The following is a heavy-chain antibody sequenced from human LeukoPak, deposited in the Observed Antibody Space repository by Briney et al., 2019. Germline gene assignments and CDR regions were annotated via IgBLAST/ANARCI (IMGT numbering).Heavy chain of an antibody. V-gene: IGHV4-59*08. D-gene: IGHD2-8*02. CDR1: GGSISSYY. CDR2: ISDIGSI. Sequence: SETLCLTCTVSGGSISSYYWSWIRQPPGKGLEWIAYISDIGSINYNPSLKSRVTISLDTSKNQFTLKLSSVTAADTAVYCCAGHHPRNTVDFWGQGTLVTVSS. J-gene: IGHJ4*02. CDR3: AGHHPRNTVDF.